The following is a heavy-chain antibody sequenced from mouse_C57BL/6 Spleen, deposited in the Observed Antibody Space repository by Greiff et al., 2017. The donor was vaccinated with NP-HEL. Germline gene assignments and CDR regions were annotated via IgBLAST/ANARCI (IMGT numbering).Heavy chain of an antibody. J-gene: IGHJ2*01. Sequence: EVMLVESGGDLVKPGGSLKLSCAASGFTFSSYVMSWVRQTPDKRLEWVATISSGGSYTYYPDSVQGRFTISRDNAKNTLYLQMSSLKSEDTAMYYCARHNGRLLRDFDYWGQGTTLTVSS. V-gene: IGHV5-6*02. CDR2: ISSGGSYT. CDR1: GFTFSSYV. D-gene: IGHD1-1*01. CDR3: ARHNGRLLRDFDY.